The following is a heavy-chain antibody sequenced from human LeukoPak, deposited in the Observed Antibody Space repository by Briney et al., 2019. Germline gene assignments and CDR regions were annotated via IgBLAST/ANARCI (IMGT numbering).Heavy chain of an antibody. V-gene: IGHV4-39*01. D-gene: IGHD3-9*01. Sequence: PSETLSLTCTVSGGSISSSSYYWGWIRQPPGKGLEWIGSIYYSGSTYYNPSLKSRVTMSVDTSKNQFSLKLSSVTAADTAVYYCARQTAYYDILTGYYPYYFDYWGQGTLVTVSS. J-gene: IGHJ4*02. CDR3: ARQTAYYDILTGYYPYYFDY. CDR2: IYYSGST. CDR1: GGSISSSSYY.